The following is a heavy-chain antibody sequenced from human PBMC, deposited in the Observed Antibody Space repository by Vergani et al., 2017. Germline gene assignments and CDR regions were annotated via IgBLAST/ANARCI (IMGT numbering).Heavy chain of an antibody. CDR2: IYYSGST. D-gene: IGHD3-16*02. J-gene: IGHJ4*02. CDR3: AGTGGYYDYVWGSYRFDY. CDR1: GGSISSSSYY. V-gene: IGHV4-39*01. Sequence: QLQLQESGPGLVKPSETLSLTCTVSGGSISSSSYYWGWIRQPPGKGLEWIGSIYYSGSTYYNPSLKSRVTISVDTSKNQFSLKLSSVTAADTAVYYCAGTGGYYDYVWGSYRFDYWGQGTLVTVSS.